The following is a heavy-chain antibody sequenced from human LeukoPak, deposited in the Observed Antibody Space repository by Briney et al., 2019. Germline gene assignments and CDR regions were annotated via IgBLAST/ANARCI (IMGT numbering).Heavy chain of an antibody. CDR3: ARDYADAFDI. CDR1: GFTFSDHY. Sequence: GGSLRLSCAASGFTFSDHYMDWVRQAPGKGLEWVGRARNKANSYTTEYAASVKGRFTISRDDSKNSLYLQMNSLKTEDTAVYYCARDYADAFDIWGQVTMVTVSS. CDR2: ARNKANSYTT. V-gene: IGHV3-72*01. D-gene: IGHD2-2*01. J-gene: IGHJ3*02.